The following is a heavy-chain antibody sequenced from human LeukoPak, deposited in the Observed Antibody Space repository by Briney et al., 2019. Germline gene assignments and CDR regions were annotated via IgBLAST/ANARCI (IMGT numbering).Heavy chain of an antibody. CDR3: ARVVREEDGMDV. CDR2: IDPSDSYT. J-gene: IGHJ6*02. D-gene: IGHD3-16*02. Sequence: GESLKISCKGSGYSFTSYWISWVRQMPGKGLEWMGRIDPSDSYTNYSPSFQGRVTISADKSISTAFLQWSSLKASDTAMYYCARVVREEDGMDVWGQGTTVTVSS. CDR1: GYSFTSYW. V-gene: IGHV5-10-1*01.